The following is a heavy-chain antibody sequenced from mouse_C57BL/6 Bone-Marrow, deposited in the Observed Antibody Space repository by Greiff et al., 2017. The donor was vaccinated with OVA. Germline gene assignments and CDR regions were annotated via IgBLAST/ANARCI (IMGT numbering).Heavy chain of an antibody. CDR1: GYAFSSSW. CDR2: IYPGDGDT. V-gene: IGHV1-82*01. D-gene: IGHD2-4*01. J-gene: IGHJ4*01. Sequence: VQLVESGPELVKPGASVKISCKASGYAFSSSWMNWVKQRPGKGLEWIGRIYPGDGDTNYNGKFKGKATLTADKSSSTAYMQLSSLTSEDSAVYFCARGGYDYDEDYWGQGTSVTVSS. CDR3: ARGGYDYDEDY.